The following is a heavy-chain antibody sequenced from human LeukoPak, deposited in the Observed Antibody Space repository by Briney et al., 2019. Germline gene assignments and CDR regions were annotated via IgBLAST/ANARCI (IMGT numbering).Heavy chain of an antibody. CDR3: ARDLGTTAAVSL. D-gene: IGHD1-26*01. CDR2: INSGGSIL. CDR1: GFTFSSYE. V-gene: IGHV3-48*03. Sequence: GGSLRLSCAASGFTFSSYEMNWVRQAPGKGLEWVSYINSGGSILYYADSVKGRFTISRDNAKNSLYLQMNSLRAEDTAVYYCARDLGTTAAVSLWGQGTLVTVSS. J-gene: IGHJ4*02.